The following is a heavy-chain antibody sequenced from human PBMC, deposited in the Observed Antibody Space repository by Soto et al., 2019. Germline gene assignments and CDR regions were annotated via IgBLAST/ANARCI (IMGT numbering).Heavy chain of an antibody. CDR3: ARTFYYSGMDV. J-gene: IGHJ6*02. CDR2: IYHAGSV. Sequence: SATLSRTYAGCGDTMCSGYYWAWIRQYPGKGLEWIGSIYHAGSVYYNPSLNSRVAVSLDTPKNHFSLKLTSVTAAETALSYCARTFYYSGMDVWRQGSTVTVSS. CDR1: GDTMCSGYY. V-gene: IGHV4-38-2*01.